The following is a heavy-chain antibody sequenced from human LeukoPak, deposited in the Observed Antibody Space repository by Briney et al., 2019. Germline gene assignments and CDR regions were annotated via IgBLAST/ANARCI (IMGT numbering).Heavy chain of an antibody. V-gene: IGHV3-23*01. Sequence: GGSLRPSCVASGFTFSNYAMSWVRQAPGKGLELVSGIYGSDDKTVYGDAVKGRFTISRDNSKNTLYLQMNSLRADDTAVYYCAKTQGYYDAWGQGALVTVSS. D-gene: IGHD2-15*01. CDR1: GFTFSNYA. J-gene: IGHJ5*02. CDR3: AKTQGYYDA. CDR2: IYGSDDKT.